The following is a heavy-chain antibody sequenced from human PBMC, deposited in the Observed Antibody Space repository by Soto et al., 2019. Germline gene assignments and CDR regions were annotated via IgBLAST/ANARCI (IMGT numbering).Heavy chain of an antibody. CDR2: IYYSGST. Sequence: TLSLTCTVSVGSSSSGGYYWSWILQHPGKGLEWIGYIYYSGSTYYNPSLKSRVTISVDTSKNQFSLKLSSVTAADTAVYYCAREFTPMVRGVIGTGMDVWGQGTTVTVSS. CDR3: AREFTPMVRGVIGTGMDV. CDR1: VGSSSSGGYY. D-gene: IGHD3-10*01. V-gene: IGHV4-31*03. J-gene: IGHJ6*02.